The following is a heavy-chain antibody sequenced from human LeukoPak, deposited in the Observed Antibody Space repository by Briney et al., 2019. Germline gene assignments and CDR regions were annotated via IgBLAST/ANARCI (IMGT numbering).Heavy chain of an antibody. J-gene: IGHJ4*02. D-gene: IGHD5-18*01. CDR3: ARGGLDTKRGGYFDF. CDR2: ISHSGTT. Sequence: SETLSLTCAVYGGSFSGFYWSWIRQPPGKGLEWIGEISHSGTTYYNPSLESRVTVSVDTSKSQFSLRLSSVTAADTAVYYCARGGLDTKRGGYFDFWGQGVLVTVSS. V-gene: IGHV4-34*01. CDR1: GGSFSGFY.